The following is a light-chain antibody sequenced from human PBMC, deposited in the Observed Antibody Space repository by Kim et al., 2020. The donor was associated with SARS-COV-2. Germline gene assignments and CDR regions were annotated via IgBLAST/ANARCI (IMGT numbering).Light chain of an antibody. J-gene: IGLJ2*01. CDR1: KLGDKY. CDR2: QDS. V-gene: IGLV3-1*01. CDR3: QAWDSSKVV. Sequence: SYELTQPPSVSVSPGQTASITCSGDKLGDKYACWYQQKPGQSPVLVIYQDSKRPSGIPEQFSGSNSGNTATLTISGTQAMDEADYYCQAWDSSKVVFGGG.